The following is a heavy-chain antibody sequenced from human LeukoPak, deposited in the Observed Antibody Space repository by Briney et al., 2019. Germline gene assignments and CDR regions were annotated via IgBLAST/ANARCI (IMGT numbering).Heavy chain of an antibody. CDR3: ASDSSSSFPNYLDY. CDR1: GFTFSSYA. D-gene: IGHD6-6*01. J-gene: IGHJ4*02. CDR2: ISGSGGST. V-gene: IGHV3-23*01. Sequence: GGSLRLSCAASGFTFSSYAMSWVRQAPGKGLEWVSAISGSGGSTYYADSVKGRFTISRDNSKNTLYLQMNSLRAEDTAVYYCASDSSSSFPNYLDYWGQGTLVTVSS.